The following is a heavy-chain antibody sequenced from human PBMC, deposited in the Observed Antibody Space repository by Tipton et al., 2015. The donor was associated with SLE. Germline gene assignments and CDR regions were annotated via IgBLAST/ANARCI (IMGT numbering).Heavy chain of an antibody. J-gene: IGHJ4*02. CDR3: ATGGGVATITDYFDY. CDR1: GFTFSIYD. V-gene: IGHV3-48*03. D-gene: IGHD5-12*01. Sequence: QLVQSGGGLVQPGGSLRLSCAVSGFTFSIYDMNWVRQAPGKGLEWVSYISSSGSTIYYADSVKGRFTISRDNAKNSLFLQMNSLRAEDTAVYYCATGGGVATITDYFDYWGQGTLVTVSS. CDR2: ISSSGSTI.